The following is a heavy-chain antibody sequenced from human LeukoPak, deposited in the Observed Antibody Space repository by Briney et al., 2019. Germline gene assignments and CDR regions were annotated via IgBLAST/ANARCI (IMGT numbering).Heavy chain of an antibody. D-gene: IGHD7-27*01. CDR3: ARERANWGSNFDY. Sequence: PSQTLSLTCTVSGGSISSGDYYWSWIRQPPGKGLEWIGYIYYSGSTYYNPSLKSRVTISVDTSKNQFPLKLSSVTAADTAVYYCARERANWGSNFDYWGQGTLVTVSS. CDR2: IYYSGST. CDR1: GGSISSGDYY. V-gene: IGHV4-30-4*08. J-gene: IGHJ4*02.